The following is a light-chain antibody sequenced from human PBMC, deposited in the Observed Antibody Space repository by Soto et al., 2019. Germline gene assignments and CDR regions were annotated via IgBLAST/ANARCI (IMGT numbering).Light chain of an antibody. Sequence: QSVLTQPPSVSGSPGQSVTISCTGTSNDVGGYNYVAWYQQHPGKAPKIMIYDVTKRPSGVPDHFSGSKSGNTASLTISGLQAEDEADYYCCSYAGSSTFVYVFGTGTKVTVL. CDR2: DVT. J-gene: IGLJ1*01. V-gene: IGLV2-11*01. CDR1: SNDVGGYNY. CDR3: CSYAGSSTFVYV.